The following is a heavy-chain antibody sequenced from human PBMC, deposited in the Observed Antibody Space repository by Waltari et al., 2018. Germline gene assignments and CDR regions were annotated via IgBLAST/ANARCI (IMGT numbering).Heavy chain of an antibody. CDR2: IYGNSART. D-gene: IGHD3-22*01. Sequence: QVQLQESGPGLVKPSETLSLTCAVSGGSISDSYYWNWIRQPPGKGLEWIGNIYGNSARTYYNPSLKSRVTISKDTSKNQFFLKLSSVTAADTAVYYCSRCYYGSGYPDFDCWGQGVLVTVSS. V-gene: IGHV4-38-2*01. CDR3: SRCYYGSGYPDFDC. J-gene: IGHJ4*02. CDR1: GGSISDSYY.